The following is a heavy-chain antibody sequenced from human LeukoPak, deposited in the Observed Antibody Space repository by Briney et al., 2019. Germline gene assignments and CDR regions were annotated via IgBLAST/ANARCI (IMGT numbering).Heavy chain of an antibody. J-gene: IGHJ4*02. CDR1: GLTFSTLA. CDR3: ARGPPYGSRSDYFDY. V-gene: IGHV3-30-3*01. D-gene: IGHD3-10*01. CDR2: ISYDGNSK. Sequence: GGSLRLSCAASGLTFSTLAFHWVRQAPGKGLEWLAIISYDGNSKFYADSVRGRFTISRDNSRNTLYLQMSSLETEDTAVYYCARGPPYGSRSDYFDYWGQGTLVTVSS.